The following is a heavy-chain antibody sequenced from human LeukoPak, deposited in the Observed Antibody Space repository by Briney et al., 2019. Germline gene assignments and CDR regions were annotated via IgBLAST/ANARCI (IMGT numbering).Heavy chain of an antibody. Sequence: PGGSLRLSCAASGFTFSSYAMHWVRQAPGKGLEWVAVISYDGSNKYYADSVKGRFTISRDNSKNTLYLQMNSLRAEDTAVYYCARHSSGWYFDYWGQGTLVTVSS. J-gene: IGHJ4*02. CDR3: ARHSSGWYFDY. CDR1: GFTFSSYA. V-gene: IGHV3-30-3*01. CDR2: ISYDGSNK. D-gene: IGHD6-19*01.